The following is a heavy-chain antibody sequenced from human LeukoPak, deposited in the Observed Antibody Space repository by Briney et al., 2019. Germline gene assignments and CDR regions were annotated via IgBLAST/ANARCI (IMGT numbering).Heavy chain of an antibody. CDR3: ARGYYYGSGSDFDY. D-gene: IGHD3-10*01. V-gene: IGHV1-2*02. J-gene: IGHJ4*02. Sequence: ASVKVSCKASGYTFTDYCIHWERQAPGQGHEWKGWIKPNSGGTTDAQKVQGRVTMTGDTSINTAYMKVSRLTSDDTAVYFCARGYYYGSGSDFDYWGQGTLVTVSS. CDR2: IKPNSGGT. CDR1: GYTFTDYC.